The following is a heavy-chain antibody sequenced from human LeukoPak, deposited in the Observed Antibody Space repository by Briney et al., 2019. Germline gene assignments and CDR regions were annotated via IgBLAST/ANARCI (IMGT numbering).Heavy chain of an antibody. CDR1: GFTFSSYG. J-gene: IGHJ3*02. CDR3: AKEGRTNHDAFDI. Sequence: GGSLRPSCAASGFTFSSYGVHWVRQAPGKGLEWVAVISYDGSNKYYADSVKGRFTISRDNSKNTLYLQMNSLRAEDTAVYYCAKEGRTNHDAFDIWGQGTMVTVSS. CDR2: ISYDGSNK. V-gene: IGHV3-30*18. D-gene: IGHD1-14*01.